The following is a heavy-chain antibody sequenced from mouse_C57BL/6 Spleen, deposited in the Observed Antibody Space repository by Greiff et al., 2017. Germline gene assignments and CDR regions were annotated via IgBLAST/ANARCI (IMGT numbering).Heavy chain of an antibody. V-gene: IGHV1-53*01. CDR1: GYTFTSYW. D-gene: IGHD1-1*01. CDR2: INPSNGGT. Sequence: QVQLQQSGTELVKPGASVKLSCKASGYTFTSYWMHWVKQRPGQGLEWIGNINPSNGGTNYNEKFKSKATLTVDKSSSTAYMQLSSLTSEDSAVYYCARFTTVGDYWYFDVWGTGATVTVST. J-gene: IGHJ1*03. CDR3: ARFTTVGDYWYFDV.